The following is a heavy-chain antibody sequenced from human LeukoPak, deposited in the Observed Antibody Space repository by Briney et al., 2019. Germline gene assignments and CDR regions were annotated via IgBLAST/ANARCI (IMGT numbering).Heavy chain of an antibody. J-gene: IGHJ4*02. V-gene: IGHV3-30-3*01. CDR1: GFTFSSYS. D-gene: IGHD3-9*01. CDR2: ISYDESNK. Sequence: PGGSLRLSCAASGFTFSSYSMHWVRQAPGKGLEWVAVISYDESNKYYADSVKGRFTISRDNSKNTLYLQMNSLRAEDTAVYYCARSEGDYDILTGYYNYWGQGTLVTVSS. CDR3: ARSEGDYDILTGYYNY.